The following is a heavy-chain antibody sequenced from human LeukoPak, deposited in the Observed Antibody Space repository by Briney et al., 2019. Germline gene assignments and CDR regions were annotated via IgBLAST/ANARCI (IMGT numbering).Heavy chain of an antibody. CDR2: INHSGST. CDR3: ARGTPGAAAVTRYFDY. Sequence: SETLSLTCTVSGASISSSSSYYWGWIRQPPGKGLEWIGEINHSGSTNYNPSLKSRVTISVDTSKNQFSLKLSSVTAADTAVYYCARGTPGAAAVTRYFDYWGQGTLVTVSS. V-gene: IGHV4-39*07. J-gene: IGHJ4*02. CDR1: GASISSSSSYY. D-gene: IGHD6-13*01.